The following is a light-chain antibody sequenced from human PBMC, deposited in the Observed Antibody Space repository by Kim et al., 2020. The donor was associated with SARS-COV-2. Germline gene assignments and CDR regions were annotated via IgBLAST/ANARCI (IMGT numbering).Light chain of an antibody. J-gene: IGKJ1*01. CDR2: DTS. CDR3: QQYNKWPLT. CDR1: ESVASN. Sequence: VSPGERATLSCRASESVASNVAWYQQRPGQAPRLLISDTSTRATTIPAKFSGSGSGTEFTLTISSLQSEDFAVYYCQQYNKWPLTFGQGTKVDIK. V-gene: IGKV3-15*01.